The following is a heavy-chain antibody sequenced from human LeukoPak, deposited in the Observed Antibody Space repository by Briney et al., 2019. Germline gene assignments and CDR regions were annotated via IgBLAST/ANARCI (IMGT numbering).Heavy chain of an antibody. CDR1: GFTFSTYW. D-gene: IGHD6-13*01. CDR2: INGDGGSR. V-gene: IGHV3-74*01. Sequence: QSGGSLRLSCAASGFTFSTYWMHWVRQAPGEGLVWVSRINGDGGSRNYADSVKGRFTISRDNAKNTLYLQMSSLRVEDTAVYYCASASSHRTAAGGDYWGQGTLVTVST. CDR3: ASASSHRTAAGGDY. J-gene: IGHJ4*02.